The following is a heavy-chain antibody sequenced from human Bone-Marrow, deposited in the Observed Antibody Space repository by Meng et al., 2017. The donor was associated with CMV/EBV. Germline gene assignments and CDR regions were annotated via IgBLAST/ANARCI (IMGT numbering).Heavy chain of an antibody. Sequence: GESLKISCAASGFTFSSYSMNWVRQAPGKGLEWVSYISSSGSTIYYADSVKGRFTISRDNAKNSLYLQMNSLRAEDTAVYYCAGIAVAGRGGWGQGTLVTVSS. CDR2: ISSSGSTI. CDR3: AGIAVAGRGG. CDR1: GFTFSSYS. V-gene: IGHV3-48*04. J-gene: IGHJ4*02. D-gene: IGHD6-19*01.